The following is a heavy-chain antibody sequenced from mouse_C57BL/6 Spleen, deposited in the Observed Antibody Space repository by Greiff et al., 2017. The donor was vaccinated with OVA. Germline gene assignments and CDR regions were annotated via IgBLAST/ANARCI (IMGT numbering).Heavy chain of an antibody. D-gene: IGHD2-2*01. CDR2: IDPSDSET. J-gene: IGHJ4*01. V-gene: IGHV1-52*01. CDR1: GYTFTSYW. Sequence: QVQLQQPGAELVRPGSSVKLSCKASGYTFTSYWMHWVKQRPMQGLEWIGNIDPSDSETHYNQKFKDKATLTVDKSSSTAYMQLSSLTSEASAVYYCARGGYDGALYAMDYWGQGTSVTVSS. CDR3: ARGGYDGALYAMDY.